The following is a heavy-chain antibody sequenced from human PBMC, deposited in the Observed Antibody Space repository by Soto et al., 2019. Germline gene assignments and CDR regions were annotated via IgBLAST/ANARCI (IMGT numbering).Heavy chain of an antibody. CDR1: GFTFSSYA. D-gene: IGHD3-22*01. J-gene: IGHJ4*02. CDR3: ARDWGSSGYHSPFDY. CDR2: ISYDGSNK. V-gene: IGHV3-30-3*01. Sequence: QVQLVESGGGVVQPGRSLRLSCAASGFTFSSYAMHWVRQAPGKGLEWVAVISYDGSNKYYADSVKGRFTISRDNSKNTLYLQMNSLRAEDTAVYYCARDWGSSGYHSPFDYWGQGTLVTVSS.